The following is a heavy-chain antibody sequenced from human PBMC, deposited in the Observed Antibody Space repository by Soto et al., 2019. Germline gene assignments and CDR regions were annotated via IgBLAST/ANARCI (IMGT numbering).Heavy chain of an antibody. J-gene: IGHJ4*02. CDR3: ATFLRKRGLYCTNGVCYPPYFDY. V-gene: IGHV1-69*13. Sequence: SVKVSCKASGGTFSSYAISWVRQAPGQGLEWMGGIIPIFGTANYAQKFQGRVTITADESTSTAYMELSSLRSEDTAVYYCATFLRKRGLYCTNGVCYPPYFDYWGQGTLVTVSS. CDR1: GGTFSSYA. D-gene: IGHD2-8*01. CDR2: IIPIFGTA.